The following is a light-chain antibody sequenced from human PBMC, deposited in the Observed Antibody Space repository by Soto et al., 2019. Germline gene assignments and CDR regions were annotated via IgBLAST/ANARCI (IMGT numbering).Light chain of an antibody. J-gene: IGKJ1*01. V-gene: IGKV3-11*01. CDR1: QSVGSY. CDR3: QQRSNWPRT. Sequence: EIVLTQSPATLSLSPWERATLSCRASQSVGSYLAWYQQKPGQAPRLLIYDASNRATGIPARFGGSGSGTDFTLTISSLEPGDFAVYYCQQRSNWPRTFGQGTKVEIK. CDR2: DAS.